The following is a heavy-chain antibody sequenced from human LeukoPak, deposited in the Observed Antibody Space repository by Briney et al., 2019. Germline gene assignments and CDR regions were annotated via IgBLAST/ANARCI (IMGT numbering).Heavy chain of an antibody. CDR2: ISSNGGTT. J-gene: IGHJ4*02. V-gene: IGHV3-64*01. D-gene: IGHD3-22*01. CDR3: ARSSGYGYYFDY. Sequence: PGRSLRLSCAASVFTFSSDAMHWVRQAPGKGLEYVSAISSNGGTTHYGNSVKGRFTISRDNSKNTLYLQMGSLRAEDMAVYFCARSSGYGYYFDYWGQGTLVTVSS. CDR1: VFTFSSDA.